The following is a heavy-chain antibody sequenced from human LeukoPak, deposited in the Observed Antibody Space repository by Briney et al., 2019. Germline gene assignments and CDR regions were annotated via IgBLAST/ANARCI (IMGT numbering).Heavy chain of an antibody. CDR2: IIPIFGTA. D-gene: IGHD6-19*01. CDR1: GGTFSSYA. Sequence: SVKVSCKASGGTFSSYAISWVRQAPGQGLEWMGGIIPIFGTANYAQKFQGRVTITTDESTSTAYMELSSLRSEDTAVYYCARAHSGGGDSSGWYYFDYWGQGTLVTVSS. CDR3: ARAHSGGGDSSGWYYFDY. J-gene: IGHJ4*02. V-gene: IGHV1-69*05.